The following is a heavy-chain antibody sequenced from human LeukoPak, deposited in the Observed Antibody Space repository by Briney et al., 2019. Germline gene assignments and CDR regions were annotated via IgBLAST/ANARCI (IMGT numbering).Heavy chain of an antibody. CDR2: IHHSGRS. Sequence: PSQTLSLTCTVSADSLSSSGHYWAWIRQFPGKGLESIGFIHHSGRSRHNPSLKDRVAISVDTSRKQFALELSSVTAADTAMYYCARGGNRFGGFYFDYWGQGIQVIVSS. D-gene: IGHD3-10*01. J-gene: IGHJ4*02. CDR1: ADSLSSSGHY. CDR3: ARGGNRFGGFYFDY. V-gene: IGHV4-31*03.